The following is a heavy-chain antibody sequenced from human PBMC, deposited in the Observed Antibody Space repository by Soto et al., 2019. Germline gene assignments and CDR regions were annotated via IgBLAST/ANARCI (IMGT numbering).Heavy chain of an antibody. V-gene: IGHV3-30-3*01. CDR2: ISYDGSNK. CDR3: AIDRLRYNWNDFPYYCYGMDV. D-gene: IGHD1-1*01. J-gene: IGHJ6*02. CDR1: GFTFSSYA. Sequence: QVQLVESGGGVVQPGRSLRLSCAASGFTFSSYAMYWVRQAPGKGLEWVAVISYDGSNKYYADSVKGRFTISRDNSKNTLYLQMNSLRAENTAVYYCAIDRLRYNWNDFPYYCYGMDVWGQGTTVTVS.